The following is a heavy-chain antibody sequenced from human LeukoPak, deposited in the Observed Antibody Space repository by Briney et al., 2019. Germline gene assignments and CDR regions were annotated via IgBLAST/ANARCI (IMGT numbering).Heavy chain of an antibody. J-gene: IGHJ6*04. CDR1: GFTFSSYA. CDR3: AKSTRAVMAMMDV. V-gene: IGHV3-23*01. CDR2: IGGTGVRT. Sequence: TGGSLRLSCASSGFTFSSYAMSWVRQAPGKGLEWVSTIGGTGVRTYYADSVKGRFTISRDNSKNTLYLQINSLRAEDTAVYFCAKSTRAVMAMMDVWGKGTTVTVSS. D-gene: IGHD3-16*01.